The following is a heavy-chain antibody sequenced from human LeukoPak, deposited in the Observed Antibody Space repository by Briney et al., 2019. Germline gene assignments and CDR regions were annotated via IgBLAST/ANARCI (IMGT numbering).Heavy chain of an antibody. V-gene: IGHV5-51*01. CDR2: IYPGDSDT. Sequence: GESLKISCKGSGYAFTNSWIAWVRQMPGKGLEWVGIIYPGDSDTRYSPSFQGQVTMSVDKSISTAYLQWSSLKASDTAMYYCARRLGRPHWYFDLWGRGTLVTVSS. J-gene: IGHJ2*01. CDR1: GYAFTNSW. D-gene: IGHD7-27*01. CDR3: ARRLGRPHWYFDL.